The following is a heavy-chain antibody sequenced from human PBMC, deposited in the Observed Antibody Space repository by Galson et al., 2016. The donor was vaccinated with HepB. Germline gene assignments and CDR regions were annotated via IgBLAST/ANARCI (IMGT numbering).Heavy chain of an antibody. CDR1: GFTFDDYA. J-gene: IGHJ2*01. CDR2: ISWNSDNL. D-gene: IGHD6-19*01. Sequence: SLRLSCAASGFTFDDYAFHWVRQAPGKGLEWVAVISWNSDNLVYADSVKGRFIIARDNARNSLFLQMNSLRPEDTAFYYCAKELDGEVAGPFDLWGRGTLVTVYS. V-gene: IGHV3-9*01. CDR3: AKELDGEVAGPFDL.